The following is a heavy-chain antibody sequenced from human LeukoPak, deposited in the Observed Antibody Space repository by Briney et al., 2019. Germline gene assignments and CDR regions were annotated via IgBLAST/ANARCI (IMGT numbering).Heavy chain of an antibody. CDR1: GGSISSSSYY. CDR3: ARQWLLYYFGY. Sequence: SETLSLTCTVSGGSISSSSYYWGWIRQPPGKGLEWIGSIYYSGSTYYNPSLKSRVTISVDTSKNQFSLKLSPVTAADTAVYYCARQWLLYYFGYWGQGTLVTVSS. J-gene: IGHJ4*02. CDR2: IYYSGST. V-gene: IGHV4-39*01. D-gene: IGHD3-22*01.